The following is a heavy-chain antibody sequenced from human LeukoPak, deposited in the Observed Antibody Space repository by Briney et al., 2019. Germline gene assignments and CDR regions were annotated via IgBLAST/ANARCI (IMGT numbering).Heavy chain of an antibody. CDR3: ASYCSGGSCYHTTFDY. CDR2: IYYSGST. V-gene: IGHV4-59*12. D-gene: IGHD2-15*01. Sequence: SETLSLTCTVSGGSMSPYHWGWIRQPPGKGLEWTGYIYYSGSTNYNPSLNSRVTISVDTSKNQFSLKLSSVTAADTAVYYCASYCSGGSCYHTTFDYWGQGTLVTVSS. J-gene: IGHJ4*02. CDR1: GGSMSPYH.